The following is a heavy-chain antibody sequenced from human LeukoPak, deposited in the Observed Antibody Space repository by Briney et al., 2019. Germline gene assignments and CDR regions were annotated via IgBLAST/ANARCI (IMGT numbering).Heavy chain of an antibody. CDR2: ISGSGGST. J-gene: IGHJ1*01. V-gene: IGHV3-23*01. D-gene: IGHD3-3*01. CDR3: AKDLAFWSGYYIRYFQH. Sequence: HPGGSLRLSCAASGLTFSNYAMSWVRQAPGKGLEWVSAISGSGGSTYYADSVKGRFTISRDNSKNTLYLQMNSLRAEDTAVYYCAKDLAFWSGYYIRYFQHWGQGTRVTVSS. CDR1: GLTFSNYA.